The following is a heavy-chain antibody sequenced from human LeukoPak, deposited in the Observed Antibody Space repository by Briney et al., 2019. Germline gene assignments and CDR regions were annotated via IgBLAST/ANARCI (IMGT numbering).Heavy chain of an antibody. D-gene: IGHD2-2*01. CDR1: GGSISSYY. V-gene: IGHV4-59*08. J-gene: IGHJ4*02. CDR3: ARHKPSRFYPLDY. Sequence: SETLSLTCTVSGGSISSYYWSWIRQPPGKGLEWIGYIYYSGSTNYNPSLKSRVTISVDTSKNQFSLKLSSVTAADTAVYYCARHKPSRFYPLDYWGQGTLVTVSS. CDR2: IYYSGST.